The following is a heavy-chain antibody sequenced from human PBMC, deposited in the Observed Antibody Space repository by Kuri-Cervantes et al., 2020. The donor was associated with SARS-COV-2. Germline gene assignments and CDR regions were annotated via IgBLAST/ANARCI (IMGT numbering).Heavy chain of an antibody. CDR2: IHYSGST. D-gene: IGHD3-3*01. Sequence: SETLSLTCTVSGGSISSSIYYCGWIRQPPGKGLEWIGIIHYSGSTYHNPSPKSRVTISVDTSKNQFSLKLSSVTAADTAVYYCARRSTSITIFGVVNINPFDYWGQGTLVTVSS. J-gene: IGHJ4*02. CDR1: GGSISSSIYY. V-gene: IGHV4-39*01. CDR3: ARRSTSITIFGVVNINPFDY.